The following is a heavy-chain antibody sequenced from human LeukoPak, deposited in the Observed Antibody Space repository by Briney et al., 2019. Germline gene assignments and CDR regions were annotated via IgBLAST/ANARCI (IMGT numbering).Heavy chain of an antibody. J-gene: IGHJ4*02. CDR1: GDTFNAHY. CDR3: ARERPEVYYFDC. V-gene: IGHV1-46*02. Sequence: ASVKVSCKAAGDTFNAHYIHWFRQAPGQGPEWIGIIRPNYNTVYAPKFQGRATMTRDMSTSTVYMDLSSLRSDDTAVYYCARERPEVYYFDCWGQGTLVTVSS. CDR2: IRPNYNT.